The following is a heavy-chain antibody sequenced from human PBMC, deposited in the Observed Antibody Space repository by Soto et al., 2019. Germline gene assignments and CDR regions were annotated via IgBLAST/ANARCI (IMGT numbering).Heavy chain of an antibody. CDR1: GGTFSSYA. J-gene: IGHJ6*02. CDR2: IIPIFGTA. V-gene: IGHV1-69*12. CDR3: ARVRNVLVPAATNGMDV. D-gene: IGHD2-2*01. Sequence: QVQLVQSGAEVKKPGSSVKVSCKASGGTFSSYAISWVRQAPGQGLEWMGGIIPIFGTANYAQKFQGRVTITADESTSTAYMELSSLRSEDTAVYYCARVRNVLVPAATNGMDVWGQGTTVTVSS.